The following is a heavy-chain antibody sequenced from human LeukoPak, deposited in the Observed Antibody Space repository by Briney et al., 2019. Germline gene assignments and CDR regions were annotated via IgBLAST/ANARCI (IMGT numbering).Heavy chain of an antibody. J-gene: IGHJ3*02. CDR2: IVVGSGNT. Sequence: TVKVSCKASGFTFTSSAMQWVRQARGQRLEWIGWIVVGSGNTNYAQKFQERVTITRDMSTSTAYMELSSLRSEDTAVYYCAADLQLLWFGELFDAFDIWGQGTMVTVSS. D-gene: IGHD3-10*01. V-gene: IGHV1-58*02. CDR1: GFTFTSSA. CDR3: AADLQLLWFGELFDAFDI.